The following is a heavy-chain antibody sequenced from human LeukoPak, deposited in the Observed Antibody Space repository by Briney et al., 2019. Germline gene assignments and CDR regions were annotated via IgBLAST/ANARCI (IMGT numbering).Heavy chain of an antibody. CDR2: IKQDGSEK. J-gene: IGHJ5*02. V-gene: IGHV3-7*01. Sequence: GGSLRLSCAASGFTFSSYWVSWVRQAPGKGLEWVANIKQDGSEKYYVDSVKGRFTISRDNAKNSLYLQMNSLRAEDTAVYYCASEAAAGAFDPWGQGTLVTVSS. D-gene: IGHD6-13*01. CDR3: ASEAAAGAFDP. CDR1: GFTFSSYW.